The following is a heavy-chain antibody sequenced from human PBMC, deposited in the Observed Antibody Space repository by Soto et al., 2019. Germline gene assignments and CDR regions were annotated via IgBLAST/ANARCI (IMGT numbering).Heavy chain of an antibody. CDR3: ARRGPGTYFDY. CDR1: GFTFSSYA. D-gene: IGHD6-13*01. V-gene: IGHV3-23*01. Sequence: EVQLLDSGGGLVQPGGSLRLSCAASGFTFSSYAMNWVRQAPGKGLEWVSVISGSGDSTYYADSVNGRFTISSDTSKNTPYLQMNSLRAEATAVYCCARRGPGTYFDYWGQGTLVTVSS. J-gene: IGHJ4*02. CDR2: ISGSGDST.